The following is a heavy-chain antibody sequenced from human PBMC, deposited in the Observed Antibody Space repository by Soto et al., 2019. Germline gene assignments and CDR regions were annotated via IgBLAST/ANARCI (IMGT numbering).Heavy chain of an antibody. V-gene: IGHV3-33*01. Sequence: GGSLRLSCAASGFTFSSYGMHWVRQAPGKGLEWVAVIWYDGSNKYYADSVKGRFTISRDNSKNTLYLQMNSLRAEDTAVYYCARVLAVAGPFDYWGQGTLVTVSS. CDR3: ARVLAVAGPFDY. D-gene: IGHD6-19*01. CDR1: GFTFSSYG. J-gene: IGHJ4*02. CDR2: IWYDGSNK.